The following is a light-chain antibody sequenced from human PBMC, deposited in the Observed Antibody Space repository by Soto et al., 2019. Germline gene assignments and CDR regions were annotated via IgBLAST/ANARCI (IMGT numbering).Light chain of an antibody. CDR2: DIT. J-gene: IGLJ3*02. Sequence: QSARAQPASVSGSPGQSVTISCTGISRDLGAYNFVSWYQQHQGRAPKLIIFDITDRPSGISSRFSGSRYGSTASLTISGLQAEDEADYYCSSYTPVNNVWVFGGGTKLTVL. CDR3: SSYTPVNNVWV. V-gene: IGLV2-14*03. CDR1: SRDLGAYNF.